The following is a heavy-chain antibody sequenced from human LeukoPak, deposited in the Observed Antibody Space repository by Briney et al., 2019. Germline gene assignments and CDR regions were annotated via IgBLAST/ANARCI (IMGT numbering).Heavy chain of an antibody. V-gene: IGHV3-66*01. CDR2: ISGGVDT. CDR1: GFILSTYY. Sequence: GGSLRLSCAASGFILSTYYMSWVRQAPGKGLEWVSVISGGVDTYYADSVKGRFTISRDNSKNTLYLQMNSLRAEDTAVYYCARSLGLHPTDYWGQGTLVTVSS. CDR3: ARSLGLHPTDY. J-gene: IGHJ4*02.